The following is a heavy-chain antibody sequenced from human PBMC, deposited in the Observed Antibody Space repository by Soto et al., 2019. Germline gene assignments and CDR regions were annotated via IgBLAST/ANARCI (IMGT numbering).Heavy chain of an antibody. J-gene: IGHJ6*02. CDR2: IRSKANSYAT. Sequence: PGGSLRLSCAASGFTFSGSAMHWVRQASGKGLEWVGRIRSKANSYATAYAASVKGRFTISRDDSKNTAYLQMNSLKTEDTAVYYCTRHGLDSRHYYYYGMDVWGQGTTVTVSS. V-gene: IGHV3-73*01. CDR3: TRHGLDSRHYYYYGMDV. D-gene: IGHD4-4*01. CDR1: GFTFSGSA.